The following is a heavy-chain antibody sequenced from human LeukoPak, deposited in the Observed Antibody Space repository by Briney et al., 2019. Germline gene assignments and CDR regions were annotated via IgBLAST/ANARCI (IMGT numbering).Heavy chain of an antibody. CDR3: ARAGGVRGRLRSWYFDY. J-gene: IGHJ4*02. D-gene: IGHD3-10*01. Sequence: SETLSLTCTVSGGSISSYYWSWIRQPPGKGLEWIGYIYYSGSTNYNPSLKSRVTISVDTSKNQFSLKLSSVTAADTAVYYCARAGGVRGRLRSWYFDYWGQGTLVTVSS. CDR1: GGSISSYY. V-gene: IGHV4-59*01. CDR2: IYYSGST.